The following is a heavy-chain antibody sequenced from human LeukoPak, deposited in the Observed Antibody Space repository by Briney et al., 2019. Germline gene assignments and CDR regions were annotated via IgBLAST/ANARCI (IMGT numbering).Heavy chain of an antibody. J-gene: IGHJ4*02. Sequence: PGGSLRLSCAASGFTFSSYWMHWVRHGPGRGLLWVSRINTDGSTTSYAPSLKGRFTISRDNAKNPLYLQMNSLRAEDTAVYYCARVGGQSSYDYWGQGTLVTVSS. CDR3: ARVGGQSSYDY. CDR2: INTDGSTT. D-gene: IGHD3-16*01. CDR1: GFTFSSYW. V-gene: IGHV3-74*01.